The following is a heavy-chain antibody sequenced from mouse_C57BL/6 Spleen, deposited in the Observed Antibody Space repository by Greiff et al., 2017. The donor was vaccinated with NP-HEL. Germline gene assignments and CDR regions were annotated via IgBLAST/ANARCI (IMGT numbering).Heavy chain of an antibody. CDR2: ISSGSSTI. J-gene: IGHJ3*01. Sequence: EVKLVESGGGLVKPGGSLKLSCAASGFTFSDYGMHWVRQAPEKGLEWVAYISSGSSTIYYADTVKGRFTISRDNAKNTLFLQMTSLRSEDTAMYYCARPPYDYGSSLAWFAYWGQGTLVTVSA. CDR1: GFTFSDYG. D-gene: IGHD1-1*01. CDR3: ARPPYDYGSSLAWFAY. V-gene: IGHV5-17*01.